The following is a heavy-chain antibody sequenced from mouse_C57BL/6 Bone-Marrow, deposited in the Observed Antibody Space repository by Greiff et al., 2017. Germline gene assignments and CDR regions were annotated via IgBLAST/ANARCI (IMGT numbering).Heavy chain of an antibody. CDR3: TREAGWGFAY. Sequence: EVKLVESGEGLVKPGGSLKLSCAASGFTFSSYAMSWVRQTPEKRLEWVAYISSGGDYIYYADTVKGRFTISRDNARNTLYLQMSSLKSEDTAMYYCTREAGWGFAYWGQGTLVTVSA. D-gene: IGHD2-2*01. J-gene: IGHJ3*01. V-gene: IGHV5-9-1*02. CDR2: ISSGGDYI. CDR1: GFTFSSYA.